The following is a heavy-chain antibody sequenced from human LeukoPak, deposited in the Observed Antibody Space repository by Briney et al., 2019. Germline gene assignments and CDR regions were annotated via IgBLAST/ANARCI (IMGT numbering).Heavy chain of an antibody. CDR3: ARDSVDIVATDNDAFDI. D-gene: IGHD5-12*01. J-gene: IGHJ3*02. CDR2: IYSSGRT. CDR1: GGSISSYY. Sequence: SETLSLTCTVSGGSISSYYWSWIRQPPGKGLEWIGYIYSSGRTNYNPSVKSRVTISVDTSKNQFSLKLRSVTAAHTAVYYCARDSVDIVATDNDAFDIWGRGTMVTVSS. V-gene: IGHV4-59*01.